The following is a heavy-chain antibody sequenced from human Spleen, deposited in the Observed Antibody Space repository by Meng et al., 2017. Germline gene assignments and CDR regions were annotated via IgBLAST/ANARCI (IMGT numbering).Heavy chain of an antibody. Sequence: QAQPPPWGAGLLKPAETLSLNCGVYGESFSAYSWSLIRQPPGKGLEWIGEINHSGATNYNPYLKSRVTISVDTSKNQFSLKLNSVTAADTAIYYCARRRLYDFWSGSTPFDYWGQGTLVTVSS. CDR3: ARRRLYDFWSGSTPFDY. D-gene: IGHD3-3*01. CDR2: INHSGAT. J-gene: IGHJ4*02. CDR1: GESFSAYS. V-gene: IGHV4-34*01.